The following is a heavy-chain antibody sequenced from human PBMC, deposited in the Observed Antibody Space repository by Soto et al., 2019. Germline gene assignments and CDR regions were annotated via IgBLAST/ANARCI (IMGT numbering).Heavy chain of an antibody. J-gene: IGHJ6*02. D-gene: IGHD3-22*01. V-gene: IGHV1-18*01. CDR1: GYTFTRNG. Sequence: QVHLVQSGAEVKKPGASVNVSCKTSGYTFTRNGISWVRQAPGQGLEWMGWISPKSGSIKYAQKFQGRVIMTTDTSTSTAYVELRSLRSDDTAVYYCVKDRDSNSWPSRDVWGPGTTVTVSS. CDR3: VKDRDSNSWPSRDV. CDR2: ISPKSGSI.